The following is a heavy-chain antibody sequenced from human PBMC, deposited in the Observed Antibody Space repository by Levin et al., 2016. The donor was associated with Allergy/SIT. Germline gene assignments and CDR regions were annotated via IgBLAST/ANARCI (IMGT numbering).Heavy chain of an antibody. J-gene: IGHJ5*02. D-gene: IGHD3-9*01. CDR2: IIPILGKS. CDR3: ARGVSSNDWYWFDP. V-gene: IGHV1-69*06. Sequence: WVRQAPGQGLEWVGGIIPILGKSNYAQKFKGRVTITADTSTTTAYLELSRLRSNDTAVYYCARGVSSNDWYWFDPWGQGTQVTVSS.